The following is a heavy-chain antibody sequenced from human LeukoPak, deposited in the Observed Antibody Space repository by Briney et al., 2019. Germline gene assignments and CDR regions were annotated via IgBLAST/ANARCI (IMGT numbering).Heavy chain of an antibody. CDR3: ARDYYDSSGYHMNDY. J-gene: IGHJ4*02. CDR2: ISSSGSTI. V-gene: IGHV3-11*01. CDR1: GFTFSDYY. D-gene: IGHD3-22*01. Sequence: GGSLRLSCAASGFTFSDYYMSWIRQAPGKGLEWVPYISSSGSTIYYADSVKGRFTISRDNAKNSLYLQMNSLRAEDTAVYYCARDYYDSSGYHMNDYWGQGTLVTVSS.